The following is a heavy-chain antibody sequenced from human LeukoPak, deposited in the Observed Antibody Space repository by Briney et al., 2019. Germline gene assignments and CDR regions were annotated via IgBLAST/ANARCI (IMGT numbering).Heavy chain of an antibody. CDR1: GYTFSIYE. J-gene: IGHJ4*02. V-gene: IGHV3-74*01. Sequence: GGSLRLSCAASGYTFSIYEMNWVRQAPGKGLVWVSRINSDGSSTSYADSVKGRFTISRDNAKNTLYLQMNSLRAEDTAVYYCAREGWGINYNAIASSGQGTLVTVSS. CDR2: INSDGSST. CDR3: AREGWGINYNAIAS. D-gene: IGHD3-10*01.